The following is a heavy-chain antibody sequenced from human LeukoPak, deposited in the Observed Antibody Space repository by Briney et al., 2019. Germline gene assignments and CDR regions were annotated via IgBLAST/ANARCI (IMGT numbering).Heavy chain of an antibody. Sequence: PGGSLRLSCAASGFTFSDYYMSWIRQAPGKGLEWVGRIKSKTDGGTIDYAAPVKGRFTISRDDSKNTLYLQMNSLKAEDTAVYYCITRGVVAWGQGTLVTVSS. J-gene: IGHJ4*02. CDR3: ITRGVVA. V-gene: IGHV3-15*01. CDR2: IKSKTDGGTI. D-gene: IGHD2-15*01. CDR1: GFTFSDYY.